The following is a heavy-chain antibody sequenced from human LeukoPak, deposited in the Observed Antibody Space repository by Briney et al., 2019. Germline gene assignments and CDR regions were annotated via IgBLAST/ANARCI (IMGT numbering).Heavy chain of an antibody. Sequence: GAPVNVSCKASGYSFTDYYVHWVRQAPGQGLEWMAIINPAVGATIYAQKFQGRVTVTGDSSTSIVYLELSGLRSDDTARYYCARDLLRGSYYTPDYWGQGTLVTVSS. V-gene: IGHV1-46*01. D-gene: IGHD1-26*01. J-gene: IGHJ4*02. CDR1: GYSFTDYY. CDR3: ARDLLRGSYYTPDY. CDR2: INPAVGAT.